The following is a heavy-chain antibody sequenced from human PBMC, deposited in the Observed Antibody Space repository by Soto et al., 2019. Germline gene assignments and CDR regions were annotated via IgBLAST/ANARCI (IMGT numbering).Heavy chain of an antibody. CDR2: SRNKVKSYFT. V-gene: IGHV3-72*01. Sequence: PGGSLRLSCAASGFTFSDHYMDWVRQAPGKGLEWVGRSRNKVKSYFTDYAASVKGRFTISRDDSKNSLYLQMNSLRTDDTAVYFCGSHDPGSPVGYWGQGTLVTVSS. J-gene: IGHJ4*02. D-gene: IGHD1-1*01. CDR1: GFTFSDHY. CDR3: GSHDPGSPVGY.